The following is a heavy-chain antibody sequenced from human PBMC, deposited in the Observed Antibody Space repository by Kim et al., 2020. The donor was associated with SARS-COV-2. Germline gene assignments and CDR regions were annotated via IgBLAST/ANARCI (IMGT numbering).Heavy chain of an antibody. CDR1: GYNFTSFE. V-gene: IGHV1-8*01. CDR3: ARGGTAGVDI. J-gene: IGHJ3*02. CDR2: MSPNRLNT. Sequence: ASVKVSCKASGYNFTSFEINWVRQATGQGLEWMGRMSPNRLNTGSAQKFQGRVTMSTDISITTAYMELSSLTSEDTAVYYCARGGTAGVDIWGQGTMVTVAS. D-gene: IGHD2-21*02.